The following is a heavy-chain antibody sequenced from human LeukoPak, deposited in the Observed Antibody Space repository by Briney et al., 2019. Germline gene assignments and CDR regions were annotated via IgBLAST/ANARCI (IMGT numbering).Heavy chain of an antibody. Sequence: GGSLRLSCAASGFTFSNYSMNWVRQAPGKGLEWVSWISSTSTTIYYADSVKGGFTISRDNAKNSLDLQMNSLRDEDTAVYYCARPSRSTGPAYWGQGTLVTVSS. J-gene: IGHJ4*02. CDR3: ARPSRSTGPAY. CDR1: GFTFSNYS. D-gene: IGHD2-2*01. CDR2: ISSTSTTI. V-gene: IGHV3-48*02.